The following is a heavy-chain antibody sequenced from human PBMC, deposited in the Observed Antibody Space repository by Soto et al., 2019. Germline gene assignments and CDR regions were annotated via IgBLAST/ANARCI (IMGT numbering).Heavy chain of an antibody. J-gene: IGHJ4*02. V-gene: IGHV3-48*02. CDR2: ISSSTSTI. Sequence: EVQLVESGGGLVQRGGSLRVSCAASGFTFSSYSMNWVRQAPGKGLEWVSYISSSTSTIYYADSVKGRFTISRDNAKNSLYLQMNSLRDEDTAVYYCARGIAAAGGRHFDYWGQGTLVTVSS. CDR1: GFTFSSYS. CDR3: ARGIAAAGGRHFDY. D-gene: IGHD6-13*01.